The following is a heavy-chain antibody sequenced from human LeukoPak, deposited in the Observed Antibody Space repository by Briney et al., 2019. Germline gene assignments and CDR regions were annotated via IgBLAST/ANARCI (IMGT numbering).Heavy chain of an antibody. V-gene: IGHV3-23*01. CDR3: AKVRAAMLNYFDY. CDR1: GLTFSSYA. Sequence: PGGSLRLSCAVSGLTFSSYAMSWVRQAPGKGLEWASGISGSGGSTYYADSVKGRFTISRDNSKNTLYLQMSSLRAEDTAVYYCAKVRAAMLNYFDYWGQGTLVTVSS. D-gene: IGHD2-2*01. J-gene: IGHJ4*02. CDR2: ISGSGGST.